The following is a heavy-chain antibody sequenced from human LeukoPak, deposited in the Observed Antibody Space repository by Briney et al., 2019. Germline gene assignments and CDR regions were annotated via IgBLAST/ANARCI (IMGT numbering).Heavy chain of an antibody. D-gene: IGHD3-22*01. Sequence: SETLSLTCTVSGGSISSYYWSWIRQPPGKGLEWIGYIYTSGSTNYNPSLKSRVTISVDTSKNQFSLKLSPVTAADTAVYYCARADYYDFYYFDYWGQGTLVTVSS. CDR2: IYTSGST. CDR1: GGSISSYY. CDR3: ARADYYDFYYFDY. V-gene: IGHV4-4*09. J-gene: IGHJ4*02.